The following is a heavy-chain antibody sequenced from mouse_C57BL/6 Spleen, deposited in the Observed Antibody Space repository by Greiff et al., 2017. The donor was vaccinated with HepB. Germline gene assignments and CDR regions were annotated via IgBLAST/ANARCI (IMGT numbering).Heavy chain of an antibody. CDR1: GFTFSSYA. CDR3: TRGGLLRYYFDY. J-gene: IGHJ2*01. V-gene: IGHV5-9-1*02. CDR2: ISSGGDYI. Sequence: EVKLVESGEGLVKPGGSLKLSCAASGFTFSSYAMSWVRQTPEKRLEWVAYISSGGDYIYYADTVKGRFTISRDNARNTLYLQMSSLKSEDTAMYYCTRGGLLRYYFDYWGQGTTLTVSS. D-gene: IGHD1-1*01.